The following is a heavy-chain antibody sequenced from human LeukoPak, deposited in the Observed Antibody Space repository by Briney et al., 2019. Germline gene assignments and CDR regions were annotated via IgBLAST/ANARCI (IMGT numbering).Heavy chain of an antibody. Sequence: NPSETLSLTCTVSGGSISSGSYYWSWIRQPAGKGLEWIGRIYTSGSTNYSPSLKSRVTISVDTSKNQFSLKLSSVTAADTAVYYCARGVDTAPTPNWFDPWGQGTLVTVSS. CDR1: GGSISSGSYY. CDR3: ARGVDTAPTPNWFDP. CDR2: IYTSGST. V-gene: IGHV4-61*02. J-gene: IGHJ5*02. D-gene: IGHD5-18*01.